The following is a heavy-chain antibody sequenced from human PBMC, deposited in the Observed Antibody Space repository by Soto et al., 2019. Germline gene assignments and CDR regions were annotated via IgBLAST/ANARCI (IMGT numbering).Heavy chain of an antibody. Sequence: SETLSLTCTVSGGSVSSGSYYWSWIRQPPGKGLEWIGYIYYSGSTNYNPSLKSRVTISVDTSKNQFSLKLSSVTAADTAVYYCARDGGNYYDSSGYYYWGQGTLVTVSS. D-gene: IGHD3-22*01. V-gene: IGHV4-61*01. J-gene: IGHJ4*02. CDR1: GGSVSSGSYY. CDR2: IYYSGST. CDR3: ARDGGNYYDSSGYYY.